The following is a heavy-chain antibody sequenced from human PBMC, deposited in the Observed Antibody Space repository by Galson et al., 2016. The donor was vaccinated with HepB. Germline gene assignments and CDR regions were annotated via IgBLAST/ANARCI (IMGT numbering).Heavy chain of an antibody. V-gene: IGHV3-30-3*01. J-gene: IGHJ4*02. CDR3: AKWAGTATILLWSGPFDD. D-gene: IGHD3-10*01. CDR2: ISYDGSSK. CDR1: GFTFNNYA. Sequence: SLRLSCAASGFTFNNYAIHWVRQAPGKGLGWVAIISYDGSSKDYADSVKGRFTISRDNSKNTVFLQMNSLRPEGTAIYYCAKWAGTATILLWSGPFDDWGQGTLVTVSS.